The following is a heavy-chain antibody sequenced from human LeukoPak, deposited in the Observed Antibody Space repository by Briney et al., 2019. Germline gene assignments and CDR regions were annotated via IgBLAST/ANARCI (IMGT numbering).Heavy chain of an antibody. V-gene: IGHV3-23*01. CDR3: VREAGFVHPTNWFDP. CDR1: GFTFSSHA. CDR2: ISVTGENT. Sequence: PGGSLRLSCAASGFTFSSHAMAWVRQVPGRGLEWVSSISVTGENTYFADSVKGRFTISRDNSRSTVYLQMNTLRADDTATYYCVREAGFVHPTNWFDPWGQGTLVSVSS. D-gene: IGHD6-13*01. J-gene: IGHJ5*02.